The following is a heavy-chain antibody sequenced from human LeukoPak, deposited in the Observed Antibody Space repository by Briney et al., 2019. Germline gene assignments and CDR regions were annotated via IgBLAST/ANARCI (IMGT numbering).Heavy chain of an antibody. D-gene: IGHD2-2*01. Sequence: PGRSLRLSCEASGFTFNTYGMHWVRQAPGKGLEWVAVMRSDGTDMYYTDSVKGRFTISRDNSKNTLYLQMNSLRAEDTAVYYCAKGIVPAPNGAFDIWGQGTMVTVSS. CDR2: MRSDGTDM. V-gene: IGHV3-33*03. J-gene: IGHJ3*02. CDR1: GFTFNTYG. CDR3: AKGIVPAPNGAFDI.